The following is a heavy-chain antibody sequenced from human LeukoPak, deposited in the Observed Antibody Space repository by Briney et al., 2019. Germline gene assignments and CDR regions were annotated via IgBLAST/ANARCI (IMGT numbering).Heavy chain of an antibody. CDR2: ISGSGGST. CDR1: GFTFSSYA. V-gene: IGHV3-23*01. D-gene: IGHD5-18*01. Sequence: GGSLRLSCAASGFTFSSYAMSWVRQAPGKGLEWVSAISGSGGSTYYADSVKGRFTISRDNSKNTLYLQMNSLRAEDTAVYYCARDYITASSDYYGMDVWGQGTTVTVSS. CDR3: ARDYITASSDYYGMDV. J-gene: IGHJ6*02.